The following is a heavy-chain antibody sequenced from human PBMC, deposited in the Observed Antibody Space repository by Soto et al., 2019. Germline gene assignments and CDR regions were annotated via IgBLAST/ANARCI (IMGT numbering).Heavy chain of an antibody. CDR1: GFTFSSYS. Sequence: GGSLRLSCAASGFTFSSYSMNWVRQAPGKGLEWVSSISSSSYIYYADSVKGRFTISRDNAKNSLYLQMNSLRAEDTAVYYCARLNSPGYSSSWYAEYYYYGMDVWGQGTTVTVSS. CDR2: ISSSSYI. V-gene: IGHV3-21*01. J-gene: IGHJ6*02. D-gene: IGHD6-13*01. CDR3: ARLNSPGYSSSWYAEYYYYGMDV.